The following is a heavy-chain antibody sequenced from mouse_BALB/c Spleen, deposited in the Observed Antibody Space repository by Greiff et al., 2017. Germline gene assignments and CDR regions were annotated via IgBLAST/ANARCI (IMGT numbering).Heavy chain of an antibody. D-gene: IGHD2-3*01. CDR1: GFTFSSYA. Sequence: EVKVVESGGGLVKPGGSLKLSCAASGFTFSSYAMSWVRQTPEKRLEWVASISSGGSTYYPDSVKGRFTISRDNARNILYLQMSSLRSEDTAMYYCARGRSGYYDWGQGTTLTVSS. CDR3: ARGRSGYYD. V-gene: IGHV5-6-5*01. J-gene: IGHJ2*01. CDR2: ISSGGST.